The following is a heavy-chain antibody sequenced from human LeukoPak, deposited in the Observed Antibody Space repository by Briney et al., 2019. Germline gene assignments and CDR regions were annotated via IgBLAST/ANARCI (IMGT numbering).Heavy chain of an antibody. Sequence: SAKVSCKASGGTFSSYTISWVRQAPGQGLEWMGRIIPILGIANYAQKFQGRVTITADKSTSTAYMELSSLRSEDTAVYYCARGSRSIYDILTGPLDYWGQGTLVTVSS. D-gene: IGHD3-9*01. J-gene: IGHJ4*02. CDR3: ARGSRSIYDILTGPLDY. CDR1: GGTFSSYT. CDR2: IIPILGIA. V-gene: IGHV1-69*02.